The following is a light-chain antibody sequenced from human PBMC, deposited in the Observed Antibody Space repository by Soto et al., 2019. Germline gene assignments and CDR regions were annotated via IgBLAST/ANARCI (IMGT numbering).Light chain of an antibody. Sequence: EIVLTQSPGTLSLSPGERATLSCRASQSVSSSYLAWYQQKPGQAPRFLIYCASSRATGIPDRFSGSGSGTDFTLTISRLEPEDFAVYYCQQYGSSPFTFGPGTKVDIK. CDR3: QQYGSSPFT. CDR2: CAS. CDR1: QSVSSSY. V-gene: IGKV3-20*01. J-gene: IGKJ3*01.